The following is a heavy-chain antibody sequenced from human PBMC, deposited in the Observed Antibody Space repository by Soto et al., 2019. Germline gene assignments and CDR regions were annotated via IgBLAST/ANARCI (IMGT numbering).Heavy chain of an antibody. CDR1: GFTFSSYG. V-gene: IGHV3-30*18. CDR2: ISYDGSNK. Sequence: GGSLRLSCAASGFTFSSYGMHWGRQAPGKGLEWVAVISYDGSNKYYADSVKGRFTISRDNSKNTLYLQMNSLRAEDTAVYYCAKDAVTMVRGFSLETGYWGQGT. J-gene: IGHJ4*02. CDR3: AKDAVTMVRGFSLETGY. D-gene: IGHD3-10*01.